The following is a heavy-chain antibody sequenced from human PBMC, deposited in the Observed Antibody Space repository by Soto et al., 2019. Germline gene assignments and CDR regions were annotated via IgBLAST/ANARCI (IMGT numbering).Heavy chain of an antibody. CDR1: SGSISSSNW. Sequence: QVQLQESGPGLVKPSGTLSLTCAVSSGSISSSNWWSWVRQPPGKGLEWIGEIYHSGSTNYNPSLHSRLTISVDKSTNQFSLKLSSVTAADTAVYYCARGVGYCSGGSCYSDYWGQGTLVTVSS. V-gene: IGHV4-4*02. CDR2: IYHSGST. CDR3: ARGVGYCSGGSCYSDY. J-gene: IGHJ4*02. D-gene: IGHD2-15*01.